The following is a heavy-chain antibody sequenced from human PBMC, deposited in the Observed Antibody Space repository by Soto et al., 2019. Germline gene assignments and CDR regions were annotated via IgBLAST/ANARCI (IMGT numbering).Heavy chain of an antibody. CDR1: GFTFNNYG. V-gene: IGHV3-33*01. CDR3: ARRQISPPTCGAATARGAMEV. J-gene: IGHJ6*02. CDR2: IWNNGGNS. D-gene: IGHD6-13*01. Sequence: QVQLVESGGGVVQPGRSLRLSCAASGFTFNNYGMHWVRQAPGKGLEWVAVIWNNGGNSYYANSVKGRFTISRDNSKNTLHLQMSSLRAEDTAVYYCARRQISPPTCGAATARGAMEVWGQGTTVTVSS.